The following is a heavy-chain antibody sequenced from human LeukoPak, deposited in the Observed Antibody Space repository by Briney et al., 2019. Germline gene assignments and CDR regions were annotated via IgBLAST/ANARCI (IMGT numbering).Heavy chain of an antibody. CDR2: ISAYNGNT. CDR1: GYTFTSYG. CDR3: ARVRYYDSSGYYPHFDY. D-gene: IGHD3-22*01. Sequence: ASVKVSCKASGYTFTSYGISWVRQAPGQGLEWMGWISAYNGNTNYAQKLQGRATMTTDTSTSTAYMELRSLRSDDTAVYYCARVRYYDSSGYYPHFDYWGQGTLVTVSS. V-gene: IGHV1-18*01. J-gene: IGHJ4*02.